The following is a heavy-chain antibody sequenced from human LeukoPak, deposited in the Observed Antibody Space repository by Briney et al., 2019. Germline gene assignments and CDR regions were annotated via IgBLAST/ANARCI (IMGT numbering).Heavy chain of an antibody. Sequence: PGRSLRLSCAASGFTFSSYGMHWVRQAPGKGLEWVAVIWYDGSNKYYADSVKGRFTISRDNSKNTLYLQMNSLRAEDTAVYYCAKEFTSQLWSGYYNEYYCYGMDVWGQGTTVTVSS. CDR3: AKEFTSQLWSGYYNEYYCYGMDV. V-gene: IGHV3-33*06. CDR2: IWYDGSNK. CDR1: GFTFSSYG. D-gene: IGHD3-3*01. J-gene: IGHJ6*02.